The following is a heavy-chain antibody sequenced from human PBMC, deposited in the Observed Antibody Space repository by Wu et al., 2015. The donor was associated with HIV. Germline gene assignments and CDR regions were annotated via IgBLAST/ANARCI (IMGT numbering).Heavy chain of an antibody. V-gene: IGHV1-69*05. CDR2: IIPIFGTA. J-gene: IGHJ6*02. D-gene: IGHD6-19*01. Sequence: QVQLVQSGAEVKKPGSSVKVSCKASGGTFSSYAISWVRQAPGQGLEWMGGIIPIFGTANYAQKFQGRVTITTDESTSTAYMELSSLRSEDTAVYYCARDGRYSSGWYVGANYYYGMDVWGQGTTVTVSS. CDR3: ARDGRYSSGWYVGANYYYGMDV. CDR1: GGTFSSYA.